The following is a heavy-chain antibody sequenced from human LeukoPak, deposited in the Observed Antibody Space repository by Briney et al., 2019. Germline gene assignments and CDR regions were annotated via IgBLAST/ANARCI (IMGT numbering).Heavy chain of an antibody. D-gene: IGHD6-19*01. J-gene: IGHJ4*02. CDR3: AKDSSGLTYFDY. Sequence: PGGSLRLSCAASGFTVSSNYMSWVRQAPGKGLEWVSATSGSGGSTYYADSVKGRFTISRDNSKNTLYLQMNSLRAEGTAVYYCAKDSSGLTYFDYWGQGTLVTVSS. V-gene: IGHV3-23*01. CDR1: GFTVSSNY. CDR2: TSGSGGST.